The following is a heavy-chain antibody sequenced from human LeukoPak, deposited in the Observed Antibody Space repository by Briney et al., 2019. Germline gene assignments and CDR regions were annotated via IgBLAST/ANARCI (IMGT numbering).Heavy chain of an antibody. V-gene: IGHV4-4*02. Sequence: PSGTLSLTCGVSGGSVINTNWWTWVRQPPGKGLEWIAEVHLDGRTNYNPSLESRLTMSVDVSGNQVSLKLTSVTAADTAVYYCARWGGFYRPLDYSGQGTLVTVSS. CDR1: GGSVINTNW. CDR3: ARWGGFYRPLDY. CDR2: VHLDGRT. D-gene: IGHD3-16*01. J-gene: IGHJ4*02.